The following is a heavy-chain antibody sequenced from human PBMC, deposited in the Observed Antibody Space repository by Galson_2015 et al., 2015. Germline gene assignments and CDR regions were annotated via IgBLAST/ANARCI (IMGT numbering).Heavy chain of an antibody. J-gene: IGHJ6*02. V-gene: IGHV3-7*03. Sequence: SLRLSCAASGFTFSSYWMSWVRQAPGKGLEWVANIKQDGSEKYYVDSVKGRFTISRDNAKNSLYLQMNSLRAEDTAVYYCARDRVGQGSLVLEWLSYYYYYGMDVWGQGTTVTVSS. CDR2: IKQDGSEK. CDR1: GFTFSSYW. D-gene: IGHD3-3*01. CDR3: ARDRVGQGSLVLEWLSYYYYYGMDV.